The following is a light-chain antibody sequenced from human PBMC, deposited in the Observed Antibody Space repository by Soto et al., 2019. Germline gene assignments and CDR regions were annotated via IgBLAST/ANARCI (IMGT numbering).Light chain of an antibody. Sequence: LTQPHSVSESPGKTVIISCTRSVGGIAYNSVQWYQQRPGSAPKLMIYEVSKRPSGVPDRFSGSKSGNTASLTVSGLQAEDEADYYCSSYAGSNNYVFGTGTKVTVL. V-gene: IGLV2-8*01. J-gene: IGLJ1*01. CDR1: RSVGGIAYNS. CDR2: EVS. CDR3: SSYAGSNNYV.